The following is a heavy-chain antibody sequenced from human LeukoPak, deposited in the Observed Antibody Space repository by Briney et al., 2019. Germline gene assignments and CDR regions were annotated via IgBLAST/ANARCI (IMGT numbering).Heavy chain of an antibody. CDR2: ISDDGNND. V-gene: IGHV3-30*18. D-gene: IGHD6-19*01. Sequence: GKSLRLSCAASGFTFSSYGMHWVRQAPGKGLEWVAVISDDGNNDYYVDSVKGRFIMSRDSSKNTLFLQMNSLRAEDSAVYYCAKASVSGSHWLAYYFDYWGQGTLVTVSS. J-gene: IGHJ4*02. CDR3: AKASVSGSHWLAYYFDY. CDR1: GFTFSSYG.